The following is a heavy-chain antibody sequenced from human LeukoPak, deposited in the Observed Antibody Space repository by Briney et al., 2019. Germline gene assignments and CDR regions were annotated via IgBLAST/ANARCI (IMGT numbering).Heavy chain of an antibody. D-gene: IGHD3-10*01. CDR2: INWNGGST. CDR1: GFTVSSNY. Sequence: PGGSLRLSCAASGFTVSSNYMSWVRQAPGKGLEWVSGINWNGGSTGYADSVKGRFTISRDNAKNSLYLQMNSLRVEDTAVYYCAKVAKYYYGSETYYFFEHWGQGTPVTASS. CDR3: AKVAKYYYGSETYYFFEH. V-gene: IGHV3-20*04. J-gene: IGHJ4*02.